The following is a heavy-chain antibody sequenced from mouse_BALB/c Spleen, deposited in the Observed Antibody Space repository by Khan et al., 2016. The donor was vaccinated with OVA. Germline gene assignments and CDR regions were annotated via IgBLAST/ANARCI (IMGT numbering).Heavy chain of an antibody. CDR3: ASHLTGSFAY. CDR2: ISSGGDYT. CDR1: GFTFSSYS. Sequence: EVELVESGGDLVKPGGSLKLSCAASGFTFSSYSMSWVRQTPDKRLEWVASISSGGDYTYYPDIVKGRFTTSRVNAKNTLYLQMSSLKSEDTAMYYCASHLTGSFAYWGQGTLVTVSA. J-gene: IGHJ3*01. D-gene: IGHD4-1*01. V-gene: IGHV5-6*01.